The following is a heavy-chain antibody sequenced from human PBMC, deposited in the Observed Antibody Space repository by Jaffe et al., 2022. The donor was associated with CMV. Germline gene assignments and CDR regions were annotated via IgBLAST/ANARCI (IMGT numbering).Heavy chain of an antibody. Sequence: EVQLVESGGGLVQPGGSLRLSCAASGFTFSSYEMNWVRQAPGKGLEWVSYISSSGSTIYYADSVKGRFTISRDNAKNSLYLQMNSLRAEDTAVYYCASARRTLRPQSVRRHRGDAFDIWGQGTMVTVSS. D-gene: IGHD6-6*01. J-gene: IGHJ3*02. CDR1: GFTFSSYE. CDR3: ASARRTLRPQSVRRHRGDAFDI. CDR2: ISSSGSTI. V-gene: IGHV3-48*03.